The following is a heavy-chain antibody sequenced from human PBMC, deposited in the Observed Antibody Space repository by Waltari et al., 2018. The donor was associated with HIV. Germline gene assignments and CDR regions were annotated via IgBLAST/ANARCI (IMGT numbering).Heavy chain of an antibody. Sequence: QVQLQESGPGLVKPSETLSLTCAVFGNSISGAYYWGWIRQSPGKGLEWIGSLHHSGRTYYNPSLKSRVTISVDTSKKQFSLNLTSVTAADTALYYCARVRVTLIVAGPFDTWGQGTLVTVSS. J-gene: IGHJ3*02. D-gene: IGHD3-22*01. CDR2: LHHSGRT. CDR3: ARVRVTLIVAGPFDT. CDR1: GNSISGAYY. V-gene: IGHV4-38-2*01.